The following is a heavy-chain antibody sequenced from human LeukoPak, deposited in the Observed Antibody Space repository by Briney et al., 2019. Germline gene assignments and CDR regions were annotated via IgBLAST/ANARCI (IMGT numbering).Heavy chain of an antibody. V-gene: IGHV3-49*04. J-gene: IGHJ4*02. CDR1: GFTFSSYG. Sequence: GGSLRLSCAASGFTFSSYGMHWVRQAPGKGLEWVGFIRSKGYGGTTEYVASVKGRFTISRDDSKSIAYLQMNSLKTEDTAVYYCTRLSLGGWYPSYWGQGTLVTVSS. CDR3: TRLSLGGWYPSY. CDR2: IRSKGYGGTT. D-gene: IGHD6-19*01.